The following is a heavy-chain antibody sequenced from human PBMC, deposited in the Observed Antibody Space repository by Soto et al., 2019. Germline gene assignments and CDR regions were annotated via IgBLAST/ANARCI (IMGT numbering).Heavy chain of an antibody. CDR3: TTGSVEGV. Sequence: EVQLVESGGGFIYPGGSLRLSCAASGLTISNAWMNWVRQAPGKGLEWVGRIKTNTEGGTTDYAAAVKGRFTVSRDDSKKTWYLQMNSLRTEDTAVYYCTTGSVEGVWGQGTTVTVYS. CDR1: GLTISNAW. J-gene: IGHJ6*02. D-gene: IGHD2-15*01. CDR2: IKTNTEGGTT. V-gene: IGHV3-15*07.